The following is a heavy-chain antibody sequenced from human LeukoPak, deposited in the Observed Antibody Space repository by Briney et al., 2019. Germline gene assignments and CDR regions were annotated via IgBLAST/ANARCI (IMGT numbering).Heavy chain of an antibody. V-gene: IGHV1-18*01. Sequence: ASVKVSCKAPGYTFTSYGISWVRQAPGQGLEWMGWISAYNGNTNYAQKLQGRVTMTTDTSTSTAYMELRSLRSDDTAVYYCARVTGTPKGYYYYMDVWGKGTTVTVSS. J-gene: IGHJ6*03. CDR1: GYTFTSYG. CDR3: ARVTGTPKGYYYYMDV. D-gene: IGHD1-7*01. CDR2: ISAYNGNT.